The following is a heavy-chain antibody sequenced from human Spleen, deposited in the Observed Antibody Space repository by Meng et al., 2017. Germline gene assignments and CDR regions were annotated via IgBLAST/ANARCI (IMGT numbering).Heavy chain of an antibody. J-gene: IGHJ4*02. Sequence: GGSLRLSCAASGFTFSNYWMHWVRQAPGKGLVWVSRINSDGSSISYADSVKGRFTISRDNAKNTLYLQINSLRVEDTAVYYCAGDPDQNGYSSFDYWGQGNQVNGAS. D-gene: IGHD5-18*01. V-gene: IGHV3-74*01. CDR1: GFTFSNYW. CDR3: AGDPDQNGYSSFDY. CDR2: INSDGSSI.